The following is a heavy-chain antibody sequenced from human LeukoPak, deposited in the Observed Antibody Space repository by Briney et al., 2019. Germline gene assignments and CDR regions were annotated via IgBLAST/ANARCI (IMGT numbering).Heavy chain of an antibody. J-gene: IGHJ4*02. V-gene: IGHV3-23*01. Sequence: PGGSLRLSCAASGFTFTYFAMSWVRQAPGKGLEWVSGISGSGGSTYYADSVKGRFTISRDNSNNRLYLQMNSLTAEDTAVYYCAKDKGSETYPPYWGQRTLVTDSS. CDR1: GFTFTYFA. CDR2: ISGSGGST. CDR3: AKDKGSETYPPY.